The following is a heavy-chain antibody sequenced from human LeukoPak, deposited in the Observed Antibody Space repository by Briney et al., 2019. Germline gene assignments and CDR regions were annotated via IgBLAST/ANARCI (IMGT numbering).Heavy chain of an antibody. CDR2: IIPIFGTA. Sequence: ASVKVSCKASGGTFSSYAISWVRQAPGQGLEWMGGIIPIFGTANYAQKFQGRVTITADESTSTAYMELSSLRSEDTAVYYCARAAQSVHYYYYYMDVWGKGTTVTVSS. CDR1: GGTFSSYA. CDR3: ARAAQSVHYYYYYMDV. V-gene: IGHV1-69*13. J-gene: IGHJ6*03.